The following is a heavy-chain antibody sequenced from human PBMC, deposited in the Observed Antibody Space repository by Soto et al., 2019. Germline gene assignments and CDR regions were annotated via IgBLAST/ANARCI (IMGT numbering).Heavy chain of an antibody. J-gene: IGHJ4*02. CDR2: IGNSGGGT. Sequence: GGSLRLSCAASGFTFSSYALTWVRQAPGKGLEWVSAIGNSGGGTYYADSVKGRFTISRDNSKNTLYLQMNSLRAEDTALYYCAKYSISRAAAAGTLSFDYWGQGTLVTVSS. CDR3: AKYSISRAAAAGTLSFDY. D-gene: IGHD6-13*01. V-gene: IGHV3-23*01. CDR1: GFTFSSYA.